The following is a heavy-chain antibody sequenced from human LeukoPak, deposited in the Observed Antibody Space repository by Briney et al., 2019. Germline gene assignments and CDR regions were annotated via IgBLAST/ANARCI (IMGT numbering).Heavy chain of an antibody. CDR3: ARGPRITMVRGVIRGFDP. Sequence: SETLSLTCAVYGGSFSGYYWSWIRQPPGKGLEWIGEVNHSGSTNYNPSLKSRVTISVDTSKNQFSLKLSSVTAADTAVYYCARGPRITMVRGVIRGFDPWGQGTLVTVSS. CDR1: GGSFSGYY. V-gene: IGHV4-34*01. D-gene: IGHD3-10*01. CDR2: VNHSGST. J-gene: IGHJ5*02.